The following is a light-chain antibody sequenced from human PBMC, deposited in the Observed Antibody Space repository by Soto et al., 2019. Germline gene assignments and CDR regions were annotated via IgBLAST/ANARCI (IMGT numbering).Light chain of an antibody. CDR1: QSLLHSSGYNY. CDR3: MQALQTRWT. Sequence: DIVMTQSPLSLSVTPGEPASISCRSSQSLLHSSGYNYLDWYLQKPGQSPQLLIYLGSNRASGVPDRFSGSXXXXXXXXXISRVEAEDVGVYYCMQALQTRWTFGQGTKVEIK. CDR2: LGS. V-gene: IGKV2-28*01. J-gene: IGKJ1*01.